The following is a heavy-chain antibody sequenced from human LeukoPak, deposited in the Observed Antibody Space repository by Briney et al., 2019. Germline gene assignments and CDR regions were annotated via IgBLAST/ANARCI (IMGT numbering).Heavy chain of an antibody. D-gene: IGHD3-10*01. Sequence: SETLSLTCTVSGGSISSYYWSWIRQPPGKGLGWIGYIYYSGSTNYNPSLKSRVTISVDTSKNQFSLKLSSVTAADTAVYYCARGTAGYYYYGMDVWGQGTTVTVSS. CDR3: ARGTAGYYYYGMDV. CDR2: IYYSGST. V-gene: IGHV4-59*01. J-gene: IGHJ6*02. CDR1: GGSISSYY.